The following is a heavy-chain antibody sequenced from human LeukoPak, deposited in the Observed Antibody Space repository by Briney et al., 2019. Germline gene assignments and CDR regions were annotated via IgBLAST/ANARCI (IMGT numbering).Heavy chain of an antibody. V-gene: IGHV4-61*02. D-gene: IGHD1-14*01. J-gene: IGHJ2*01. Sequence: SETLSLTCTVSSGSISSANYYWSWIRQPAGKGLEWIGRFYTSGSTDCNPSLKSRVTISVDTSKNQLSLKLNSVTAADTAVYCCARSSGSGATNWYFDLWGRGTLVTVSS. CDR3: ARSSGSGATNWYFDL. CDR1: SGSISSANYY. CDR2: FYTSGST.